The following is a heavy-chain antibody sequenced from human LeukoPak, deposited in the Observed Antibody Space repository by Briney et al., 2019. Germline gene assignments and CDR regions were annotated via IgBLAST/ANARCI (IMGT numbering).Heavy chain of an antibody. V-gene: IGHV4-34*01. CDR1: GGSFSGYY. D-gene: IGHD4-17*01. Sequence: SETLSLTCAVYGGSFSGYYWSWIRQPPGKGLEWIGEINHSGRSNYNPSLKSRVTISVDTSKNLFSLKLSSVTAADTAVYYCARGEDGDYYFQHWGQGTLVTVSS. CDR2: INHSGRS. J-gene: IGHJ1*01. CDR3: ARGEDGDYYFQH.